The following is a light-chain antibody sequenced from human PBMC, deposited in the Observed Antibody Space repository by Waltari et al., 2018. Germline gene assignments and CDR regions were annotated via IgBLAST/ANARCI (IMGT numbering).Light chain of an antibody. CDR3: QTWGTGIRV. CDR1: TGHSNNA. J-gene: IGLJ3*02. Sequence: QLVLTQSPSASASLGASVNLTCSLSTGHSNNAIAWHPQHPDKGPRFLMRLNSDGSHNKGDGIPDRFSGSSSGAERHLTISSLQSDDEADYFCQTWGTGIRVFGGGTKLTVL. CDR2: LNSDGSH. V-gene: IGLV4-69*01.